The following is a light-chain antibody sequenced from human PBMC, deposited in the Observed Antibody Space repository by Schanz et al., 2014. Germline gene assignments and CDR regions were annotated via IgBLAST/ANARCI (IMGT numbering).Light chain of an antibody. CDR2: TAS. J-gene: IGKJ4*01. Sequence: DIQMTQSPSSLSASVGDRVTITCRASLSISGYLNWYQQKPGEAPKLLIYTASNLQSGVPSRFSGSGSGTDFTLTINSLEPEDFAVYYCQQRSNWPLTFGGGTKVEIK. CDR1: LSISGY. V-gene: IGKV1-39*01. CDR3: QQRSNWPLT.